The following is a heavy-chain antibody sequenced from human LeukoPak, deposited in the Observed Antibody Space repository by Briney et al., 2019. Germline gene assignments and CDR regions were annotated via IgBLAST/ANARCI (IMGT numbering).Heavy chain of an antibody. V-gene: IGHV3-21*01. J-gene: IGHJ1*01. CDR2: ISSSSSYI. D-gene: IGHD3-10*01. CDR3: ARDLGGRRPEYFQH. CDR1: GFTFSSYA. Sequence: GGSLRLSCAASGFTFSSYAMSWVRQAPGKGLEWVSSISSSSSYIYYADSVKGRFTISRDNAKNSLYLQMNSLRAEDTAVYYRARDLGGRRPEYFQHWGQGTLVTVSS.